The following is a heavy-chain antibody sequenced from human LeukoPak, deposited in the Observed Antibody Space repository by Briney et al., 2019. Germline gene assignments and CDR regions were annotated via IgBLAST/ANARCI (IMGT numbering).Heavy chain of an antibody. V-gene: IGHV3-30*18. CDR2: ISYDGSNK. D-gene: IGHD6-19*01. J-gene: IGHJ6*02. CDR3: ANGVGGWYMTYGMDV. Sequence: GGSLRLSCAASGFTFSSYGMHWVRQAPGKGLEWVAVISYDGSNKYYADSVKGRFTISRDNSKNTLYLQMNSLRAEDTAVYYCANGVGGWYMTYGMDVWGQGTTVTVSS. CDR1: GFTFSSYG.